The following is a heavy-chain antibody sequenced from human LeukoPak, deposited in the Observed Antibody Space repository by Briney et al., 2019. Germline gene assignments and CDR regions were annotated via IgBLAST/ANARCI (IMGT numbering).Heavy chain of an antibody. CDR1: GFTFSSYW. CDR2: IKEGGSEK. J-gene: IGHJ4*02. V-gene: IGHV3-7*04. Sequence: GGSLRLSCAASGFTFSSYWMSWVRQAPGKGPEWVANIKEGGSEKYYVDSVKGRFTISRDNAKNSLYLQMNSLKAEDTAVYYCARERGVFDYWGQGTLVNVSS. CDR3: ARERGVFDY. D-gene: IGHD2-8*01.